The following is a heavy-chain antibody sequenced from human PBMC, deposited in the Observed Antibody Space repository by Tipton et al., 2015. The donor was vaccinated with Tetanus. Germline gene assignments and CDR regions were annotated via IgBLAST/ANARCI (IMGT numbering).Heavy chain of an antibody. CDR1: GGSISSYY. CDR2: IYYSGST. Sequence: LRLSCTVSGGSISSYYWSWIRQPPGKGLEWIGYIYYSGSTNYNPSLKSRVTISVDTSKNQFSLKLSSVTAADTAVYYCARGAYYDILTGPSPHFDYWGQGTLVTVSS. D-gene: IGHD3-9*01. CDR3: ARGAYYDILTGPSPHFDY. V-gene: IGHV4-59*01. J-gene: IGHJ4*02.